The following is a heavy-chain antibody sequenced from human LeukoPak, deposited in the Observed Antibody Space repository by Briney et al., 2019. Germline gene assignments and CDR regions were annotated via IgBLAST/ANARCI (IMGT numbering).Heavy chain of an antibody. Sequence: GGSLRLSCAASGFTFSTFAMNWVRQPPGKGLEWVSSIFPSGGEIHYADSVRGRFTISRDNSKSTLSLQMNSLRAEDTAIYYCATYRQVLLPFESWGQGTLVTVSS. CDR2: IFPSGGEI. D-gene: IGHD2-8*02. J-gene: IGHJ4*02. V-gene: IGHV3-23*01. CDR1: GFTFSTFA. CDR3: ATYRQVLLPFES.